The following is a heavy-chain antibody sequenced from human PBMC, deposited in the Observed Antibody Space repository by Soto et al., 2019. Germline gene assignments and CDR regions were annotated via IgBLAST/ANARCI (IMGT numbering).Heavy chain of an antibody. CDR3: ARASLGGYRIPSFDY. J-gene: IGHJ4*02. V-gene: IGHV4-30-2*01. CDR2: IYHSGST. Sequence: SETLSLTCAVSGGSISSGGYSWSWIRQPPGKGLEWIGYIYHSGSTYYNPSLKSRVTISVDRSKNQFSLKLSSVTAADTAVYYCARASLGGYRIPSFDYWGQGTLVTVSS. CDR1: GGSISSGGYS. D-gene: IGHD5-12*01.